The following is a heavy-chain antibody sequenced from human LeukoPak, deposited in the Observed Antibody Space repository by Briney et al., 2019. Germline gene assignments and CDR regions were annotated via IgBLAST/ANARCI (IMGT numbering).Heavy chain of an antibody. CDR3: ARGPLTGYCSGGSCKNYYYYYYMDV. V-gene: IGHV7-4-1*02. Sequence: ASVKVSCKASGYTFTSYAINWVRQAPGQGLEWMGWINTNTGNPTYAQGFTGRFVFSLDTSVSTAYLQISSLKAEDTVVYYCARGPLTGYCSGGSCKNYYYYYYMDVWGKGTTVTVSS. J-gene: IGHJ6*03. CDR1: GYTFTSYA. CDR2: INTNTGNP. D-gene: IGHD2-15*01.